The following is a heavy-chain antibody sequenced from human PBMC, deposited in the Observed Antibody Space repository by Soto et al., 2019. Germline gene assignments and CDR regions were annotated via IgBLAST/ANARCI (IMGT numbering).Heavy chain of an antibody. J-gene: IGHJ6*02. CDR2: VHYSGTT. CDR3: ARHKDAGSDRGGMDV. Sequence: QVQLQESGPGLVKPSETLSLTCTVSGGPISNFYWTWIRQPPGKGLEWIGNVHYSGTTNYNPAVSSRVTTSVDTAKNQLSLNLTSVTAADTAFYYCARHKDAGSDRGGMDVWGQGTTVTASS. CDR1: GGPISNFY. V-gene: IGHV4-59*08. D-gene: IGHD6-25*01.